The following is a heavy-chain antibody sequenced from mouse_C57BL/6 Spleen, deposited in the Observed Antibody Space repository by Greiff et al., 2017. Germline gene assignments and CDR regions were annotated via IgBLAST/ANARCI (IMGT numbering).Heavy chain of an antibody. D-gene: IGHD1-1*01. J-gene: IGHJ4*01. CDR2: IYPGSGST. CDR1: GYTFTSSW. Sequence: VQLQQPGAELVKPGASVKMSCKASGYTFTSSWITWVKQRPGQGLEWIGDIYPGSGSTNYNEQFKSKATLTVDTSSSTAYMQLSSLTSEDSAVYYCARSEYYYGSSWGAMGYWGQGTSVTVSS. CDR3: ARSEYYYGSSWGAMGY. V-gene: IGHV1-55*01.